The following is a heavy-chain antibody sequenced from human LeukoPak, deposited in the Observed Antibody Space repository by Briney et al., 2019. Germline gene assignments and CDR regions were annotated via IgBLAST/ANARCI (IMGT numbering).Heavy chain of an antibody. CDR3: ARGETEETGTRPDAFDI. CDR1: GYTFIGYY. Sequence: GASVKVSCKASGYTFIGYYIHWVRQVPGQGLEWMGWINPNSGGTKYPQKFQGRVTMTRDTSISTTHMELSRLRSDDTAVYYCARGETEETGTRPDAFDIWGHGTMVTVSS. CDR2: INPNSGGT. J-gene: IGHJ3*02. V-gene: IGHV1-2*02. D-gene: IGHD6-13*01.